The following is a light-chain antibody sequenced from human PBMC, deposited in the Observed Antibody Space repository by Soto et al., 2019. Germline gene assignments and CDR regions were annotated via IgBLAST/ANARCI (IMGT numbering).Light chain of an antibody. Sequence: QSVLTQPASVSGSPVQALTIWCTETNSDVHTYNYVSWDQQVPGEAPKLMIYEVIKRPSGVSSRFSGSKSGNTDSLTISGLQAEDEADYYCSSYISRNLVFGGGTKVTVL. J-gene: IGLJ2*01. CDR1: NSDVHTYNY. CDR2: EVI. V-gene: IGLV2-14*01. CDR3: SSYISRNLV.